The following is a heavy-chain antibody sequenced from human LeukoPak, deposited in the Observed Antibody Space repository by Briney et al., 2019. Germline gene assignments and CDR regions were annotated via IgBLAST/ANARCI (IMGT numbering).Heavy chain of an antibody. J-gene: IGHJ4*02. CDR3: VRDTGSGWDFDY. D-gene: IGHD6-19*01. CDR1: GFTFNACA. V-gene: IGHV3-43*02. Sequence: GGSLRLSCAASGFTFNACAIHWVRQAPGKGLEWVSLVKGDGVTTDYANSVKGRFTVSRDNSKNSLYLQMSNLRTEDTALYYCVRDTGSGWDFDYWGQGTLVTVSS. CDR2: VKGDGVTT.